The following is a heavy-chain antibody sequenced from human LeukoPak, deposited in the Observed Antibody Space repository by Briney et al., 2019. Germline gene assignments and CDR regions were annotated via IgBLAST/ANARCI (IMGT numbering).Heavy chain of an antibody. CDR1: VYTFTSYG. CDR3: ARVDAMVRGVINWFDP. CDR2: ISTYNDNT. Sequence: ASVTVSCKASVYTFTSYGISWVRQAPGHGREWMEWISTYNDNTNYPQKHQGRVTITTDTSTRTAYMELTSLRSDDTAVYYCARVDAMVRGVINWFDPWGQGTLVTVSS. J-gene: IGHJ5*02. D-gene: IGHD3-10*01. V-gene: IGHV1-18*01.